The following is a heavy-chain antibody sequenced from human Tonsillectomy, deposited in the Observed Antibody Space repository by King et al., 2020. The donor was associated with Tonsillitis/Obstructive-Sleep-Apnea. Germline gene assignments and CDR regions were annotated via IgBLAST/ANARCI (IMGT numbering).Heavy chain of an antibody. V-gene: IGHV1-2*02. J-gene: IGHJ3*02. Sequence: QLVQSGAEVKKPGASVKVSCKASGYTFTGYYMHWVRQAPGQGLEWMGWINPNSGGTNYAQKFQGRVTMTRDTSISTAYMELSRLRSDDTAVYYCARDRGSWFVYYDISGNYGGAFDIWGQGTMVTVSS. CDR1: GYTFTGYY. CDR3: ARDRGSWFVYYDISGNYGGAFDI. D-gene: IGHD3-22*01. CDR2: INPNSGGT.